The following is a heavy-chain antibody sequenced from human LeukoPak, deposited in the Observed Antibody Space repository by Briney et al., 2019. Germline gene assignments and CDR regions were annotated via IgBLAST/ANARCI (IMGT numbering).Heavy chain of an antibody. D-gene: IGHD6-13*01. Sequence: SETLSLTCTVSGGSIRSYYWSWIRQTPGKGLEWLGYIHYSGSTNYNPSLKSRVTISVDTSKNQFSLKLSSVTAADTALYYCARATAGTGYYFDYWGQGTLVTVSS. CDR1: GGSIRSYY. CDR2: IHYSGST. J-gene: IGHJ4*02. CDR3: ARATAGTGYYFDY. V-gene: IGHV4-59*01.